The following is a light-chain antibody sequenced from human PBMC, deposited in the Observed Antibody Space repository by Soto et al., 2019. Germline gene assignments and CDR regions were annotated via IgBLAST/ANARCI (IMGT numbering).Light chain of an antibody. CDR1: QGISNY. J-gene: IGKJ3*01. CDR2: AAS. CDR3: HKYDSATPCA. V-gene: IGKV1-27*01. Sequence: DIPMTQSPSSLSASVGDRVTITCRASQGISNYLAWYQQKPGKAAKLLIYAASTLQSGVPSRFSGSGSGTDVTVTNSSLQPEDVATYYCHKYDSATPCAFGHGKKVDIK.